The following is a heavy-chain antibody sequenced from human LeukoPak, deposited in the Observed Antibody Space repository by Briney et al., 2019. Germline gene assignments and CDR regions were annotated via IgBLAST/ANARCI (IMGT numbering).Heavy chain of an antibody. Sequence: GGSLRLSCAASGFTVSSNYMSWVRQAPGKGLEWVSVIYSGGSTYYADSVKGGFTISRDNSKNTLYLQMNSLRAEDTAVYYCARVFTYYYDSSGYGLDYWGQGTLVTVSS. V-gene: IGHV3-66*01. CDR1: GFTVSSNY. CDR3: ARVFTYYYDSSGYGLDY. CDR2: IYSGGST. J-gene: IGHJ4*02. D-gene: IGHD3-22*01.